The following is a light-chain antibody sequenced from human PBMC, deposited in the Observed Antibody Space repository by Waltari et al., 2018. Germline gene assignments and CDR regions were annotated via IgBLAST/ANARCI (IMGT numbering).Light chain of an antibody. CDR3: ISYTSSSTWV. CDR1: SSDVGGYNY. CDR2: DVS. J-gene: IGLJ3*02. V-gene: IGLV2-14*03. Sequence: QSALTQPASVSGSPGQSITISCTGTSSDVGGYNYVSWYQQHPGKAPKLIIYDVSNRPSGVSNRCSGSRSCNTASLTISGLQTEDEADYYCISYTSSSTWVFGGGTKLTVL.